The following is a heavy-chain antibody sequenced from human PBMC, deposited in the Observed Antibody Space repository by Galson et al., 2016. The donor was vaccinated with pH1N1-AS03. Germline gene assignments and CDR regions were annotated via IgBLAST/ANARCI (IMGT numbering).Heavy chain of an antibody. D-gene: IGHD6-19*01. J-gene: IGHJ4*02. CDR1: GDSIINYY. Sequence: LSLTCTASGDSIINYYWSWIRQSPGKALEWIGYVYYRGSTNYNPSLKSRVTISVDTSKNQFSLNLGSVTAADTAVYYCARTVVAGWGYYFDYWGQGNLVTVSS. V-gene: IGHV4-59*01. CDR2: VYYRGST. CDR3: ARTVVAGWGYYFDY.